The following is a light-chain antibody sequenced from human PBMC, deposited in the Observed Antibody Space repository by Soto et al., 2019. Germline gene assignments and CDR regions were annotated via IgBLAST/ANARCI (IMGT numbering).Light chain of an antibody. CDR2: EVT. V-gene: IGLV2-8*01. CDR3: SSFGGGNKVL. J-gene: IGLJ3*02. CDR1: SSDVGGYNF. Sequence: QSALTQPLSASGTPGQSVTISCTGTSSDVGGYNFVSWYQQHPGKVPRPVIYEVTKRPSGVPDRFSGSKSGNTASLTVSGLLPDDEADYYCSSFGGGNKVLFGGGTKLTVL.